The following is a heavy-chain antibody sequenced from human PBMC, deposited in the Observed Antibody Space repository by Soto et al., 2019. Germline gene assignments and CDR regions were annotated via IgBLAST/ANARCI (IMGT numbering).Heavy chain of an antibody. CDR2: INHSGST. J-gene: IGHJ4*02. CDR3: ARTLAWGSIPCYFDY. D-gene: IGHD6-13*01. Sequence: QVQLQQWGAGLLKPSETLSLTCAVYGGSFSGYYWSWIRQPPGKGLEWIGEINHSGSTNYNPSLNSRDTIAVDTSKNQCSLKLSSVTAADTAVYYCARTLAWGSIPCYFDYWGQGSLVTVSS. CDR1: GGSFSGYY. V-gene: IGHV4-34*01.